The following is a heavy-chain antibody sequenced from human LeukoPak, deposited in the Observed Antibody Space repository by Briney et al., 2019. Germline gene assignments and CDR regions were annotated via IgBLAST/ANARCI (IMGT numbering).Heavy chain of an antibody. CDR3: ARDLGGQSSSSWYGY. CDR1: GYTFTSYG. Sequence: GASVKVSCKASGYTFTSYGISWVRQAPGQGLEWMGWISAYNGNTNYAQKLQGRVTMTTDTSTSTAYMELRSLRSDDTAVYYCARDLGGQSSSSWYGYWGQGTLVTVSS. J-gene: IGHJ4*02. V-gene: IGHV1-18*01. D-gene: IGHD6-13*01. CDR2: ISAYNGNT.